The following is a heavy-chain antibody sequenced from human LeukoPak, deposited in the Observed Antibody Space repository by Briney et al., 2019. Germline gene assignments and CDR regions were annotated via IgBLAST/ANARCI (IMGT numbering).Heavy chain of an antibody. V-gene: IGHV3-7*05. J-gene: IGHJ3*02. Sequence: GGSLRLSCAASGFTFSNYWMTWVRQAPGIGLEWVANIKQDGSEKYYVDSVRGRFTTSRDNAKSSLYLQINSLRAEDTAVYYCARDLGGGLWPNAFDIWGQGTMVTVSS. CDR2: IKQDGSEK. D-gene: IGHD3-16*01. CDR1: GFTFSNYW. CDR3: ARDLGGGLWPNAFDI.